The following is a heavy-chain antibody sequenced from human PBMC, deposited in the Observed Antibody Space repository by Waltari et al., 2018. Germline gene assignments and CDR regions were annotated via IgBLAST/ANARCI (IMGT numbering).Heavy chain of an antibody. J-gene: IGHJ6*02. V-gene: IGHV1-69*08. D-gene: IGHD3-16*01. CDR3: ARGPDPPRGYYGMDV. CDR2: IIPIVGTA. Sequence: QVQLVQSGAEVKKPGSSVKVACKASGGTFSSYAISWVRQAPGRGLEWMGRIIPIVGTANYAQKFQGRVTITADKSTSTAYMELSSLRSEDTAVYYCARGPDPPRGYYGMDVWGQGTTVTVSS. CDR1: GGTFSSYA.